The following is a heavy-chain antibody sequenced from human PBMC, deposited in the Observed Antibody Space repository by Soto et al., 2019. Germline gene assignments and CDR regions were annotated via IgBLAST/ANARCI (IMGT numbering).Heavy chain of an antibody. J-gene: IGHJ4*02. Sequence: ASVKVSCKASGYTFTSYGISWVRQAPGQGLEWMGWISAYNGNTNYAQKLQGRVTMTTDTSTSTAYMELRSLRSDDTAVYYCARESNPGVGATFFDYWGQGTLVTVSS. CDR3: ARESNPGVGATFFDY. CDR1: GYTFTSYG. D-gene: IGHD1-26*01. V-gene: IGHV1-18*01. CDR2: ISAYNGNT.